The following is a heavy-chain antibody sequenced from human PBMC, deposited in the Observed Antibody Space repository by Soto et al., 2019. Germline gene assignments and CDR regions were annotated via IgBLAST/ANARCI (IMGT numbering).Heavy chain of an antibody. V-gene: IGHV1-8*01. Sequence: ASVKVSCKASGYTFTNYDINWVRQATGQGLEWMGWMNPNSGNTGYAQKFQGRVTMTRDTSISTAYMELSSLRSEDTAVYYCARAIAAGRSNWFAPWGQGTLVTLSS. J-gene: IGHJ5*02. CDR1: GYTFTNYD. CDR3: ARAIAAGRSNWFAP. CDR2: MNPNSGNT. D-gene: IGHD6-13*01.